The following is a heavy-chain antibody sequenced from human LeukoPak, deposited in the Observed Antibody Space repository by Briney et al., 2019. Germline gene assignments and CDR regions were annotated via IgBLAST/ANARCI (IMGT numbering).Heavy chain of an antibody. D-gene: IGHD5-24*01. CDR1: GYSFTSYW. V-gene: IGHV5-51*01. CDR3: ARRRARWLQASGYFDY. J-gene: IGHJ4*02. CDR2: IYPGDSDT. Sequence: GESLKISCKGSGYSFTSYWIGWVRQMPGKGLEWMGIIYPGDSDTRYSPSFQGQVTISADKSISTAYLQWSSLKASDTAMYYCARRRARWLQASGYFDYWGQGTLVTVSS.